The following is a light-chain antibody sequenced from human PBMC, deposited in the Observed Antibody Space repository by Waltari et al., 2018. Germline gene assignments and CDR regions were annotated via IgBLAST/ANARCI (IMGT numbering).Light chain of an antibody. CDR2: AAS. V-gene: IGKV3-20*01. CDR3: QNHERLPAT. Sequence: VDLTQSPGTLSLSPGERATLSARAGQRVGRYIGWYQQRPGQAPRLLIYAASSRAPGIPDRWSGSGFGTDFSLTINGLEPEDFAVYYCQNHERLPATFGQWTKVEIK. J-gene: IGKJ1*01. CDR1: QRVGRY.